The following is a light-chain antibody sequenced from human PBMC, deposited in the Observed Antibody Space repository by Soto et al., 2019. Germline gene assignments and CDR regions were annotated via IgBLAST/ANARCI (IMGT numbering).Light chain of an antibody. CDR2: SAS. CDR3: QQLSRYPLT. V-gene: IGKV1-9*01. CDR1: QALSNY. J-gene: IGKJ4*01. Sequence: DIQLTQSPSFLSASVGDTVTITCRASQALSNYLAWYQQKPGNAPDLLIYSASTLQSGVPSRFSGSGSETEFSLTIRALQPEDFATYYCQQLSRYPLTFGGGTKVDIK.